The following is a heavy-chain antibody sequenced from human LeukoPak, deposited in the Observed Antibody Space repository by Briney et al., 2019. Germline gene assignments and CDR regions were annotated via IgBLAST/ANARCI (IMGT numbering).Heavy chain of an antibody. Sequence: GGSLRLSCAASGFTFSNYGMGWVRHTPGKGLEWLSSVSGSGANTYYADSVKGRFTISRDNSENTLYLHLSSLRAEDTAVYYCTKDRTGATGRDWLDPWGQGTLVTVSS. CDR3: TKDRTGATGRDWLDP. D-gene: IGHD1-1*01. V-gene: IGHV3-23*01. CDR2: VSGSGANT. CDR1: GFTFSNYG. J-gene: IGHJ5*02.